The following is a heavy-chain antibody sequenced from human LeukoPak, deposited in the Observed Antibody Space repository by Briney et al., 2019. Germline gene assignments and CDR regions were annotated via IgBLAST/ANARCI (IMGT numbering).Heavy chain of an antibody. V-gene: IGHV3-23*01. CDR2: ISPGGGPT. CDR3: AKDGAWLRFDD. Sequence: PGGSLRLSCAGSGFPLSSHGMNWVRQAPGKGLEWVSGISPGGGPTYYADSVKGRFTISRDDSKSTLYLQMKNLRAEDTAVYYCAKDGAWLRFDDWGQGILVTVSS. CDR1: GFPLSSHG. D-gene: IGHD5-12*01. J-gene: IGHJ4*02.